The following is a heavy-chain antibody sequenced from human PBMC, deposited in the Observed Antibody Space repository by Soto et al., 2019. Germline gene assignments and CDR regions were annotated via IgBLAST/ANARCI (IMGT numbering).Heavy chain of an antibody. J-gene: IGHJ5*02. D-gene: IGHD5-18*01. V-gene: IGHV1-46*02. CDR3: AIGREISFGYNWFDP. CDR1: GYPFNSYH. CDR2: INPTEGRT. Sequence: QVQLVQSGAEVRKPGASVKLSCQTSGYPFNSYHMHWVRQAPGQGLECMGVINPTEGRTRYSQKFQDGVTMTRDTSISTVYMELSSLRSEDTAMYFCAIGREISFGYNWFDPWGQGTRVTVSS.